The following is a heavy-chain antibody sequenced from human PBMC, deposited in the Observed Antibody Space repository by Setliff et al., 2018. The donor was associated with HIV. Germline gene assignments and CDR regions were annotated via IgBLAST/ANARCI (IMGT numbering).Heavy chain of an antibody. CDR1: GYSFTSYW. J-gene: IGHJ6*03. CDR2: IYPGDSDT. CDR3: ARHKGERGEILRFGESGYYYYMDV. Sequence: GESLKISCKGSGYSFTSYWIVWARQMPGKGLEWMGIIYPGDSDTRYSPSFQGQVTISADKSISTAYLQWSSLKASDTAMYYCARHKGERGEILRFGESGYYYYMDVWGKGTTVTVSS. D-gene: IGHD3-10*01. V-gene: IGHV5-51*01.